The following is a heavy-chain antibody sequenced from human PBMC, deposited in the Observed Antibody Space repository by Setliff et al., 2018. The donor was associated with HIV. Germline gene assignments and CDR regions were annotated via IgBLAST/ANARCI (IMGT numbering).Heavy chain of an antibody. CDR2: IDYSGSA. J-gene: IGHJ4*02. CDR3: AREDSSWYGSLDY. Sequence: SETLSLTCTVSGGSVNSATYYWRWIRQHPGKGLEWIGYIDYSGSAFYNPSLKSRITISVDTSKNQFSLRMKSVTAADTAMYYCAREDSSWYGSLDYWGQGTPVTVSS. V-gene: IGHV4-31*03. D-gene: IGHD6-13*01. CDR1: GGSVNSATYY.